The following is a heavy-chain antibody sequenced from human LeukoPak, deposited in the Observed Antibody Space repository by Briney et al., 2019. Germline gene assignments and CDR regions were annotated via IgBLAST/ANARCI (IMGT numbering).Heavy chain of an antibody. V-gene: IGHV4-34*01. CDR1: GGSFTGYY. Sequence: PSATLSLTCAVFGGSFTGYYWSWIRQPPGKGLEWIGEINHSGTTNYNPSLKSRVTISVDTSKNQFSLKLSSVTAADTAVYYCARGHSYGHSDYWGQGTLVTVSS. D-gene: IGHD5-18*01. CDR3: ARGHSYGHSDY. J-gene: IGHJ4*02. CDR2: INHSGTT.